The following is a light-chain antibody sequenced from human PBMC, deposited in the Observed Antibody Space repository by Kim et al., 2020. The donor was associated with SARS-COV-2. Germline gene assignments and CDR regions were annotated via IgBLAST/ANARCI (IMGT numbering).Light chain of an antibody. J-gene: IGLJ1*01. Sequence: QSALTQPASVSVSPGQSITISCTGTTSDFGGYNYVSWYQQHPGKAPKLIIFEVNDRPPGVSNRFSGYKSGNTASLTISGLQAEDEADYYCCSYTSTSTHVFGTGTKVTVL. V-gene: IGLV2-14*01. CDR3: CSYTSTSTHV. CDR2: EVN. CDR1: TSDFGGYNY.